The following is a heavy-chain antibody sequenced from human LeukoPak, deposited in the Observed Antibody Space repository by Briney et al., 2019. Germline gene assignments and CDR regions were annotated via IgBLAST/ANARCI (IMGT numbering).Heavy chain of an antibody. J-gene: IGHJ4*02. Sequence: SETLSLTCTVSGGSISSYYWSWIRQPPGKGLEWIGYIYYSGSTNYNPSLKSRVTISVDTSKNQFSLKLSSVTAADTAVYYCARVTWLQLLIYFDDWGQGSRVTVSS. V-gene: IGHV4-59*08. CDR1: GGSISSYY. CDR2: IYYSGST. D-gene: IGHD5-18*01. CDR3: ARVTWLQLLIYFDD.